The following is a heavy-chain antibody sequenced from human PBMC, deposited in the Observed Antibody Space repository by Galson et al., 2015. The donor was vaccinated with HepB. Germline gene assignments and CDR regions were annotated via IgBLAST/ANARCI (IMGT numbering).Heavy chain of an antibody. CDR3: AREQWQGPARHDC. CDR1: GFTLTNFA. V-gene: IGHV3-23*01. D-gene: IGHD1/OR15-1a*01. CDR2: VSETGDNT. Sequence: SLRLSCAASGFTLTNFAMSWLRQAPGKGPEWVAAVSETGDNTYYRDSVKGRFTISRDNSKNTVYLQMDSLRSEDLAVYFCAREQWQGPARHDCWGQGTLVTVSA. J-gene: IGHJ4*02.